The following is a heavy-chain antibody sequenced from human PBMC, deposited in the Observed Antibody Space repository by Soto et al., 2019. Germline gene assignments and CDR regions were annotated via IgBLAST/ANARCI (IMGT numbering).Heavy chain of an antibody. D-gene: IGHD4-17*01. CDR1: GYIFTSYA. J-gene: IGHJ4*02. CDR3: VRAAPTVTTYYFDD. CDR2: INPNNGET. Sequence: VASVKVSCKASGYIFTSYAMHWVRQAPGQRLEWVGWINPNNGETKNSQKLQGKVSITRDTSASTAYMELSSLRSEDTAVYYCVRAAPTVTTYYFDDWGQGTLVTVSS. V-gene: IGHV1-3*01.